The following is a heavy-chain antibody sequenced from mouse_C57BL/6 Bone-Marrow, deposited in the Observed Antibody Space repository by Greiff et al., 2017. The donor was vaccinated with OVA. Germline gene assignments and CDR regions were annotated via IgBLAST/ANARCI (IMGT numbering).Heavy chain of an antibody. D-gene: IGHD1-1*01. CDR2: IDPENGDT. Sequence: VQLQQSGAELVRPGASVKLSCTASGFTIKDDYMHWVKQRPEQGLEWIGWIDPENGDTEYASKFQGKATITADTSSNTAYLQLSSLTSEDTAVYYCTTQGFITTVVEWGQGTLVTVSA. CDR3: TTQGFITTVVE. CDR1: GFTIKDDY. J-gene: IGHJ3*01. V-gene: IGHV14-4*01.